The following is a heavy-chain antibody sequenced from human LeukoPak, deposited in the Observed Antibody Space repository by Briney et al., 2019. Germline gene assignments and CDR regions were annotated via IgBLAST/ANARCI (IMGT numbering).Heavy chain of an antibody. V-gene: IGHV3-11*01. D-gene: IGHD2-2*02. CDR3: ARDSGIGYCSSTSCYTDY. Sequence: GGSLRLSCAASGFTFSDYYMSWVRQAPGKGLGWVSYISSSGSTIYYADSVKGRFTISRDNAKNSLYLQMNSLRAEDTAVYYCARDSGIGYCSSTSCYTDYWGQGTLVTVSS. CDR2: ISSSGSTI. CDR1: GFTFSDYY. J-gene: IGHJ4*02.